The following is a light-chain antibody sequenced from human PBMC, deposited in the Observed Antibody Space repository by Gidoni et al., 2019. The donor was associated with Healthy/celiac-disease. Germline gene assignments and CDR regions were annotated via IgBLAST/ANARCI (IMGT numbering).Light chain of an antibody. V-gene: IGLV2-23*03. J-gene: IGLJ3*02. Sequence: QSALTQPASVSGSPGQSITISCTGTSSDVGSYNLVSWYQQHPGKDPKLMIYEGSKRPSGVSNRFSGSKSGNTASLTISGLQAEDEADYYCCSYAGSSTFVWVFGGGTKLTVL. CDR1: SSDVGSYNL. CDR3: CSYAGSSTFVWV. CDR2: EGS.